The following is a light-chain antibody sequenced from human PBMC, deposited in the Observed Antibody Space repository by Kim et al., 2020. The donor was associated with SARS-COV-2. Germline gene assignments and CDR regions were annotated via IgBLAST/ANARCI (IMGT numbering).Light chain of an antibody. Sequence: APGKTRSITCGGENLGGKSVPCYQQKPGRAPVVVIHYDSDRPSGIPERFSGSNSGNTATLTITGVEAGDEADYYCQVWDNSRVHLVFGGGTQLTVL. CDR3: QVWDNSRVHLV. CDR1: NLGGKS. CDR2: YDS. V-gene: IGLV3-21*04. J-gene: IGLJ2*01.